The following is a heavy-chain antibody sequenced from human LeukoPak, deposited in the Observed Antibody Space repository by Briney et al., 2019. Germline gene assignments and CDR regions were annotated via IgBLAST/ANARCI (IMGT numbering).Heavy chain of an antibody. V-gene: IGHV3-23*01. CDR2: ITSGATT. J-gene: IGHJ4*02. CDR3: AKFRGGSNQALYFDY. D-gene: IGHD2-15*01. Sequence: GGSLRLSCAASGFTFSSFAMSWARQAPGKGLEWVSAITSGATTYYADSVKGRVTISRDNSKNTLYLQMNSLRAEDTALNYCAKFRGGSNQALYFDYWGQGTLVTVSS. CDR1: GFTFSSFA.